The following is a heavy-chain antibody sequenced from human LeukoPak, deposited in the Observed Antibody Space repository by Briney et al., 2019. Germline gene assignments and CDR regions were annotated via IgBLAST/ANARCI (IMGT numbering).Heavy chain of an antibody. CDR1: GFTFSSYS. J-gene: IGHJ6*03. D-gene: IGHD2-8*02. V-gene: IGHV3-48*04. Sequence: PGGSLRLSCAASGFTFSSYSMNWVRQAPGKGLEWVSYISSSSSTIYYADSVKGRFTISRDNAKNSLYLQMNSLRAEDTAVYYCARDLSWWGGYYYYYMDVWGKGTTVTVSS. CDR2: ISSSSSTI. CDR3: ARDLSWWGGYYYYYMDV.